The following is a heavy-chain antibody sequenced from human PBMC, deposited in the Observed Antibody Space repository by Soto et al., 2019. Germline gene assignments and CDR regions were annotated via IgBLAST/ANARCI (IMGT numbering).Heavy chain of an antibody. Sequence: SETLSLTCTVSGGSTSSDNYWSWIRQPPGKGLEWIGHIYYSGNTDYNPSLKSRLAISIDTSKDQFSLKLSSVTAADTAVYFCAREGGESSDGLYYFDSWGQGSLVTVSS. J-gene: IGHJ4*02. CDR1: GGSTSSDNY. CDR3: AREGGESSDGLYYFDS. V-gene: IGHV4-30-4*01. CDR2: IYYSGNT. D-gene: IGHD3-16*01.